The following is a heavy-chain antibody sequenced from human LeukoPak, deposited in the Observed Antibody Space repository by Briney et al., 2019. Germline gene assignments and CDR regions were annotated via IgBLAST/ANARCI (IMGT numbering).Heavy chain of an antibody. CDR1: GYSFTSYW. CDR2: IYPGDSDT. V-gene: IGHV5-51*01. D-gene: IGHD3-22*01. Sequence: GESLKISSKGSGYSFTSYWIGWVRQMPGKGLEWMGIIYPGDSDTRYSPSFQGQVTISADKSISTAYLQWSSLKASDTAMYYCARLGVYYDSSGYYFFDYWGQGTLVTVSS. CDR3: ARLGVYYDSSGYYFFDY. J-gene: IGHJ4*02.